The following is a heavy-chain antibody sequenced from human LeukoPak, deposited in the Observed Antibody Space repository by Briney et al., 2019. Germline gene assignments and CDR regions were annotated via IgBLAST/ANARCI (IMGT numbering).Heavy chain of an antibody. V-gene: IGHV3-74*01. CDR2: INSDGSNT. D-gene: IGHD3-3*01. CDR1: GFSFSTSW. J-gene: IGHJ4*02. Sequence: GGSLRLSCAASGFSFSTSWMHWVRHTPEKGLVWVSHINSDGSNTIYADSVKGRFTISRDNAKNTLFLQMNSLRAEDTAVYYCARDRYYTLDYWGQGTLVTVSS. CDR3: ARDRYYTLDY.